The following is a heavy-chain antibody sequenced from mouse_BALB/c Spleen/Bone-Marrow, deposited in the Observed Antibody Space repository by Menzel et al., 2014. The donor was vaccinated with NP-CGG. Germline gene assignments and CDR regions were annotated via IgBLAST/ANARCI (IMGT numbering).Heavy chain of an antibody. CDR1: GFTFTDHY. Sequence: DVHLVESGGGLVQPGGFLRLSCATSGFTFTDHYMSWVRQPPGKALEWLGFIRNKANGYTTEYSASVKGRFTISRDNSQSTVYLQMNTLRAEDSATYYCARDYLYYFDYWGQGTTLTVSS. D-gene: IGHD2-1*01. V-gene: IGHV7-3*02. J-gene: IGHJ2*01. CDR3: ARDYLYYFDY. CDR2: IRNKANGYTT.